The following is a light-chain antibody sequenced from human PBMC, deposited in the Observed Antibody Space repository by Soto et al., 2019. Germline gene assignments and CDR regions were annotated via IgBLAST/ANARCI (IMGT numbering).Light chain of an antibody. CDR2: RAS. Sequence: IQMTQSPATLSVSPGERATLSCRASQTIYSNVAWYQQRPGQAPRLLIYRASARATGTPARFSGSGSGTEFTLTIGSLQSEDSAVYYCQQYQNLWTFGQGTKVDIK. V-gene: IGKV3-15*01. CDR3: QQYQNLWT. CDR1: QTIYSN. J-gene: IGKJ1*01.